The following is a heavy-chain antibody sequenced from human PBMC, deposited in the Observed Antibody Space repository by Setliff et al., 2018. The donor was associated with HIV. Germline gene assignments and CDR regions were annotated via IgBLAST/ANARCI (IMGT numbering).Heavy chain of an antibody. CDR3: ARIYDSSGYYRAPIGWFDP. J-gene: IGHJ5*02. CDR1: GASISNGSYY. D-gene: IGHD3-22*01. V-gene: IGHV4-39*07. Sequence: PSETLSLTCTVSGASISNGSYYWSWIRQPPGKGLEWIGSIYHSGSTYYNPSLKSRVTISVDTSKNQFSLKLSSVTAADTAVYYCARIYDSSGYYRAPIGWFDPWGQGTLVTVSS. CDR2: IYHSGST.